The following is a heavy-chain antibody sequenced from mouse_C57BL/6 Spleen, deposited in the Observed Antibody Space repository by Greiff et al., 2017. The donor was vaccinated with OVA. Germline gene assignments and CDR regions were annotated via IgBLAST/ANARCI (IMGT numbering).Heavy chain of an antibody. CDR1: GFSLTSYG. Sequence: VKLQESGPGLVQPSQSLSITCTVSGFSLTSYGVHWVRQSPGKGLEWLGVIWSGGSTDYNAAFISRLSISKDNSKSQVFFKMNSLQADDTAIYYCARTPGIYYYGSSLYYFDYWGQGTTLTVSS. J-gene: IGHJ2*01. CDR2: IWSGGST. D-gene: IGHD1-1*01. V-gene: IGHV2-2*01. CDR3: ARTPGIYYYGSSLYYFDY.